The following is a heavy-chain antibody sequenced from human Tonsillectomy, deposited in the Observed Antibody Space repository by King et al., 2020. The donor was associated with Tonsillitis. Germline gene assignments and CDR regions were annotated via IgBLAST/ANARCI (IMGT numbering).Heavy chain of an antibody. CDR3: SRVLWYGSSSVDNNHSMDV. J-gene: IGHJ6*04. V-gene: IGHV1-8*01. CDR1: GYTFTSYD. Sequence: QLVQSGAEVKKPGASVEVSCKASGYTFTSYDIHWVRQATGQGLEWMGWMNSNSGNAGYAQKFQGRITMTRNTSISTVYMALSNLKSEDTAVYFCSRVLWYGSSSVDNNHSMDVWGEGPPDPVSS. CDR2: MNSNSGNA. D-gene: IGHD6-6*01.